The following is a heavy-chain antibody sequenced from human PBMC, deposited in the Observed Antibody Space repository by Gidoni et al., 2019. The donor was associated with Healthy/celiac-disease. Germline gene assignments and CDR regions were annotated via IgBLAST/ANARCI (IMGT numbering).Heavy chain of an antibody. CDR1: GYTFTSYA. J-gene: IGHJ5*02. CDR2: INAGNGNT. CDR3: ARARSGYHPFDP. Sequence: QVQLVQSGAEVKKPGASVKVSCKASGYTFTSYAMHWVRQAPGQRLEWMGWINAGNGNTKYSQKFQGRVTITRDTSASTAYMELSSLRSEDTAVYYCARARSGYHPFDPWGQGTLVTVSS. D-gene: IGHD3-22*01. V-gene: IGHV1-3*01.